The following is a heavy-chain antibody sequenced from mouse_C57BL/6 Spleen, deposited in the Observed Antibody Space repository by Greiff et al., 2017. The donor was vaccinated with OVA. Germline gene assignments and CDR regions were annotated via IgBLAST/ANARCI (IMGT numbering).Heavy chain of an antibody. CDR1: GYTFTSYW. D-gene: IGHD2-2*01. CDR2: IDPNSGGT. J-gene: IGHJ1*03. V-gene: IGHV1-72*01. CDR3: EGGIGMVTASWDFDV. Sequence: VQLQQSGAELVKPGASVKLSCKASGYTFTSYWMPWVKQRPGRGLEWIGRIDPNSGGTKYNEKFKSKATLTVDKPSSKAYLPLSSLTSEDTAVYKCEGGIGMVTASWDFDVWGTGTTVTVSS.